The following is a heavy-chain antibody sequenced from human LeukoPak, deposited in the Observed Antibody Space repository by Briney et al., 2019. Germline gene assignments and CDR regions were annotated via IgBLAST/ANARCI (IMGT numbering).Heavy chain of an antibody. CDR2: ISSSSSYI. CDR3: ARGDYGDYSPGIDY. CDR1: GFTFSSYS. Sequence: GGSLRLSCAASGFTFSSYSMNWVRQAPGKGLEWVSSISSSSSYIYHADSVKGRFTISRDNAKNSLYLQMNSLRAEDTAVYYCARGDYGDYSPGIDYWGQGTLVTVSS. J-gene: IGHJ4*02. V-gene: IGHV3-21*01. D-gene: IGHD4-17*01.